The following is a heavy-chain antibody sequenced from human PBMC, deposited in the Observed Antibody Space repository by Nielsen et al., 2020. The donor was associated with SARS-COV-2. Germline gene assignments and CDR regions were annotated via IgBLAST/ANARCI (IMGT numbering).Heavy chain of an antibody. D-gene: IGHD3-10*01. Sequence: SETLSLTCTVSGGSISSYYWSWIRQPPGKGLEWIGYIYYSGSTYYNPSLKSRVTISVDTSKNQFSLKLSSVTAADTAVYYCARAGRITMVRGVIVPTHFDYWGQGTLVTVSS. J-gene: IGHJ4*02. CDR1: GGSISSYY. CDR2: IYYSGST. CDR3: ARAGRITMVRGVIVPTHFDY. V-gene: IGHV4-59*12.